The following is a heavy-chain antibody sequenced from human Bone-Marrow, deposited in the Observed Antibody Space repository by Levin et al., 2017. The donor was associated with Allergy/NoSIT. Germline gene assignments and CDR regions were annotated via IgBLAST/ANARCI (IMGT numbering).Heavy chain of an antibody. CDR1: GFTFSSYW. V-gene: IGHV3-7*04. J-gene: IGHJ4*02. CDR2: IKQDGSEK. Sequence: LSLTCAASGFTFSSYWMSWVRQAPGKGLEWVANIKQDGSEKYYVDSVKGRFTISRDNAKNSLYLQMNSLRAEDTAVYYCARDTIVVVPAATYYFDYWGQGTLVTVSS. CDR3: ARDTIVVVPAATYYFDY. D-gene: IGHD2-2*01.